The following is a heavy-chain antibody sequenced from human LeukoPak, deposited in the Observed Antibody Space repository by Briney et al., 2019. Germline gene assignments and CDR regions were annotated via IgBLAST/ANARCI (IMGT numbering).Heavy chain of an antibody. D-gene: IGHD1-26*01. V-gene: IGHV4-39*02. CDR3: ASSRVGDVFDV. J-gene: IGHJ3*01. Sequence: KPSETLSLTCTVSGGSISSSNYYWSWIRQSPGKGLECIGSIFYSGSTFYNPSLRSRATISVDTSENYFSLKLTSVTAADTAVYYCASSRVGDVFDVWGQGTMVPISS. CDR2: IFYSGST. CDR1: GGSISSSNYY.